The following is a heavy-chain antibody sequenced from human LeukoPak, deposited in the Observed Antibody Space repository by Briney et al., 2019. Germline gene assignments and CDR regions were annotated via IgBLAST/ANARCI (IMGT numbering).Heavy chain of an antibody. CDR2: ISPNSGGT. Sequence: ASVKVSCKASGYTFTGYYIHWVRQAPGQGLEWMGWISPNSGGTDYAQKFQGRVTMTRDTSISTAYMELRWLRSDDTAVYYCARDSSGGYPDYWGQGTLVTVSA. D-gene: IGHD1-26*01. CDR1: GYTFTGYY. CDR3: ARDSSGGYPDY. J-gene: IGHJ4*02. V-gene: IGHV1-2*02.